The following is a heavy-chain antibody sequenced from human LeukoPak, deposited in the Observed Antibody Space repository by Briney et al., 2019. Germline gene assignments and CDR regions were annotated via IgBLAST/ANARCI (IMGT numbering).Heavy chain of an antibody. Sequence: SVKVSCKASGGTFSSYAISWVRQAPGQGLEWTGMIIPIFGTANSAQKFQGRVTITTDESTSTAYIELSSLRSEDTAVYYCAREDYDSSGYYYQYYFDYWGQGTLVTVSS. CDR3: AREDYDSSGYYYQYYFDY. V-gene: IGHV1-69*05. CDR2: IIPIFGTA. J-gene: IGHJ4*02. D-gene: IGHD3-22*01. CDR1: GGTFSSYA.